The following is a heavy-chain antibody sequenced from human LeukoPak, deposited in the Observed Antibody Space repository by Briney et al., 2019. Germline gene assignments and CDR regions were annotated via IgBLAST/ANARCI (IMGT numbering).Heavy chain of an antibody. V-gene: IGHV3-15*01. J-gene: IGHJ5*02. Sequence: GGSLRLSCAASGFTFSNAWMSWVRQAPGKGLEWVGRIKSKTDGGTTDYAAPVKGRFTISRDDSKNTLYLQMNSLKTEDTAVYYCTTVDVPYYYDSSGIAAWGQGTLVTASS. CDR3: TTVDVPYYYDSSGIAA. CDR1: GFTFSNAW. D-gene: IGHD3-22*01. CDR2: IKSKTDGGTT.